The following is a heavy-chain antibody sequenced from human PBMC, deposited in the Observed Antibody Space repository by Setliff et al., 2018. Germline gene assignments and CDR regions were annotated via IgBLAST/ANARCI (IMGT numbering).Heavy chain of an antibody. V-gene: IGHV3-23*01. Sequence: GGSLRLSCAASGFTFSNYAMIWVRQAPGKGLEWVSLITGSGDNTYYADSVRGRFTVSRDNSKNTLFLQMNSLRDEDAAVYYCAKDRPQQQQLIPWDWGQGTLVTVSS. CDR1: GFTFSNYA. D-gene: IGHD6-13*01. CDR2: ITGSGDNT. CDR3: AKDRPQQQQLIPWD. J-gene: IGHJ4*02.